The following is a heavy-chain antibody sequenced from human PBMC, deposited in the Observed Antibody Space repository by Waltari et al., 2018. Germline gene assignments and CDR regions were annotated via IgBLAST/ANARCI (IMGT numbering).Heavy chain of an antibody. CDR3: ARESQNWNDRSFDC. V-gene: IGHV3-30-3*01. CDR1: GFRFDNYA. J-gene: IGHJ4*02. D-gene: IGHD1-1*01. Sequence: QVQLVESWGGVGQPGRSLRLSCASAGFRFDNYAMHWVRQGPGKGLEWWVFIWYNGGNQYSAASVKGRFTVSRDNSKNSLYLQMDSLRAEDTAVYYCARESQNWNDRSFDCWGQGTLVTVSS. CDR2: IWYNGGNQ.